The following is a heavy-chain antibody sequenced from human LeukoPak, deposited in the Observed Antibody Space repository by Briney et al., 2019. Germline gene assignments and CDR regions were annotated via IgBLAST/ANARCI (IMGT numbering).Heavy chain of an antibody. CDR3: ARDFARTGDYHHFDY. V-gene: IGHV3-30*03. Sequence: GGSLRLSCAASGFTFSSYGMRWVRQAPGKGLEWVPVISYDGSNKYYADSVKGRFTISRDNSKNTLYLQMNSLRAEDTAVYYCARDFARTGDYHHFDYWGQGTLVTVSS. J-gene: IGHJ4*02. CDR1: GFTFSSYG. CDR2: ISYDGSNK. D-gene: IGHD7-27*01.